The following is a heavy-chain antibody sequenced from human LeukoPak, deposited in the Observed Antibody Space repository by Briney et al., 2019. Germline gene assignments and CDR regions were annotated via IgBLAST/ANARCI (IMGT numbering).Heavy chain of an antibody. V-gene: IGHV5-51*01. Sequence: GESLKISCKGSGYSFTSYWIGWVRQMPGKGLEWMGIIYPGDSDTRYSPSFQGQVTISADKAISTAYLQWSSLKASDTAMYYCARLNLLVYYYDSSGYYYLDYWGQGTLVTVSS. CDR1: GYSFTSYW. D-gene: IGHD3-22*01. J-gene: IGHJ4*02. CDR2: IYPGDSDT. CDR3: ARLNLLVYYYDSSGYYYLDY.